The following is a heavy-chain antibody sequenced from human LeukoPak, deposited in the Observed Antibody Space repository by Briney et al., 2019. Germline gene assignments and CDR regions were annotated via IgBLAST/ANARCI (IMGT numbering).Heavy chain of an antibody. V-gene: IGHV1-69*05. Sequence: ASVKVSCKASGGTFSSYAISWVRQAPGQGLEWMGGIIPIFGTANYAQKFQGRVTITTDESTSTAYMELSSLRSEDTAVYYCARGPMDYYYMDVWGKGTTVTVSS. CDR2: IIPIFGTA. CDR3: ARGPMDYYYMDV. J-gene: IGHJ6*03. CDR1: GGTFSSYA. D-gene: IGHD5-24*01.